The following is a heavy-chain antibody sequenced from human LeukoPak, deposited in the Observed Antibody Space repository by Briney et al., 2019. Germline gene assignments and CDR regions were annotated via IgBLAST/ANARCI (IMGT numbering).Heavy chain of an antibody. CDR1: GGSISSSSYY. J-gene: IGHJ4*02. CDR3: ARRRWYSSGWYFDY. CDR2: INHSGST. Sequence: SETLSLTCTVSGGSISSSSYYWSWIRQPPGKGLEWIGEINHSGSTNYNPSLKSRVTISVDTSKNQFSLKLSSVTAADTAVYYCARRRWYSSGWYFDYWGQGTLVTVSS. V-gene: IGHV4-39*07. D-gene: IGHD6-19*01.